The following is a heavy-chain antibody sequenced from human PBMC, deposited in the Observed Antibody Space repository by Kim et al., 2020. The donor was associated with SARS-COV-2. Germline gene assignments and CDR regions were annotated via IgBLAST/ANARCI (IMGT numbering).Heavy chain of an antibody. CDR2: IYTNTGNP. D-gene: IGHD6-13*01. V-gene: IGHV7-4-1*02. Sequence: ASVKVSCKASGYTFTSYGMNWVRQAPGQGLEWMGWIYTNTGNPVYAQGFTGRFVFSLDTSVSTAYLQISSLKAEDTAVYYCASSVQLAYYYYGMDVWGQGTTVTVSS. J-gene: IGHJ6*02. CDR1: GYTFTSYG. CDR3: ASSVQLAYYYYGMDV.